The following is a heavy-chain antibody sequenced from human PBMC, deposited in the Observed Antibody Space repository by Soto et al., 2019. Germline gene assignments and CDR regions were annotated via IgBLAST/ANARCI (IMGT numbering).Heavy chain of an antibody. CDR1: GGAMHNYY. D-gene: IGHD6-13*01. V-gene: IGHV4-59*01. J-gene: IGHJ3*02. CDR3: ARYPWGILRIEAFDI. Sequence: QMQLHESGPGLVKPSETLSLTCAVSGGAMHNYYWHWIRQSPGKGLEWIGYVYSSGSTTHNPSLRNRVSVSLDLAKNQVSLSLRSVTAADTAVYYCARYPWGILRIEAFDIWGQGTMVTVSS. CDR2: VYSSGST.